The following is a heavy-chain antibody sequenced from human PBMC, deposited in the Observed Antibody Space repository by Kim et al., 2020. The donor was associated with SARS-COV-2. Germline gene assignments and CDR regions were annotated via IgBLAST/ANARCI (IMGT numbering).Heavy chain of an antibody. CDR2: IGSGNCGNSDI. V-gene: IGHV3-21*06. Sequence: GGSLRLSCGASGFTFSRFSMNWVRQAPGKGLEWVSCIGSGNCGNSDINYADSVEGRFTISRDNAKNLLSLQMNSLRVEDTAVYFCARGHSSIRFNPLDLWGQGTLVTVSS. J-gene: IGHJ4*02. D-gene: IGHD6-13*01. CDR1: GFTFSRFS. CDR3: ARGHSSIRFNPLDL.